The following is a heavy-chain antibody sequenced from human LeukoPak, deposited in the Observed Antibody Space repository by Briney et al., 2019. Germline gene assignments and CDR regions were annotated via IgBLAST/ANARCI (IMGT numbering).Heavy chain of an antibody. CDR3: ARDCSSSAFCPYGMDV. CDR2: ISGYNDIR. V-gene: IGHV1-18*01. Sequence: ASVKVSCKASGYSFTSYGISWVRQAPGQGLEWMGWISGYNDIRNYAQKVQGRVTMTTDTSTSTAYMELRSLRSDDTAVYYCARDCSSSAFCPYGMDVWGQGATVTVSS. J-gene: IGHJ6*02. CDR1: GYSFTSYG. D-gene: IGHD2-2*01.